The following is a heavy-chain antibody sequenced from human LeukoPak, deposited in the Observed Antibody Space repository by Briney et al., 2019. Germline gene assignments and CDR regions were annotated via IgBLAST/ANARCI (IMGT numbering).Heavy chain of an antibody. V-gene: IGHV3-33*01. J-gene: IGHJ4*02. Sequence: AGGSLRLSCAVSGYTFSSHGMHWVSQAPGKWLEWVAAIWYDGSDKYYADSVKGRFTISRDNSKNMLYLQMDSLRAEDTALYYCARLWGSVSGYFDYWGQGTLVTVFS. CDR2: IWYDGSDK. CDR1: GYTFSSHG. D-gene: IGHD2-21*01. CDR3: ARLWGSVSGYFDY.